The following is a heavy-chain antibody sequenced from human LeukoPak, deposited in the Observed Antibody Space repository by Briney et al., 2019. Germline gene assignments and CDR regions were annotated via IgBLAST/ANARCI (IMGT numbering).Heavy chain of an antibody. J-gene: IGHJ4*02. Sequence: PSETLSPTCAVYGASFSGYYWSWTRQPPGKGLEWIGESKNSGSTNYNPSLKSRVTISVDTSKNQFSLKLSSVTAADTAVYYCARTRYYYNSRSYGAPYYFDYWGQGTLVTVSS. CDR1: GASFSGYY. D-gene: IGHD3-10*01. CDR3: ARTRYYYNSRSYGAPYYFDY. V-gene: IGHV4-34*01. CDR2: SKNSGST.